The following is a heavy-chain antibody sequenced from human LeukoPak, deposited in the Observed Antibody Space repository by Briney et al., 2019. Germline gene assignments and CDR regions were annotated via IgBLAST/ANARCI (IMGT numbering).Heavy chain of an antibody. CDR1: GFTFRTYW. J-gene: IGHJ3*02. V-gene: IGHV3-7*01. Sequence: GGSLRLSCAASGFTFRTYWMHWVRQAPGKGLEWVANIKEDGSEKNYVDSVKGRFTISRDNAKNSLFLQMNSLRAEDTAVYYCAKATDAFDIWGQGTMVTVSS. CDR2: IKEDGSEK. CDR3: AKATDAFDI.